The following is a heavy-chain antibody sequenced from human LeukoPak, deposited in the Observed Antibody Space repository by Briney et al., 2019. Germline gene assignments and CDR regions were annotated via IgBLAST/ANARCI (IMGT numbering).Heavy chain of an antibody. CDR3: ASGSSYFGEFFFDY. Sequence: SETLSLTCTVSGGSISSYYWSWIRQPPGKGLEWIGYIYYSGNTNFNPSLKSRVTISVDTSKNQFSLKLSSVTAADTAVYYCASGSSYFGEFFFDYWGQGTLVTVSS. D-gene: IGHD3-10*01. J-gene: IGHJ4*02. CDR2: IYYSGNT. V-gene: IGHV4-59*01. CDR1: GGSISSYY.